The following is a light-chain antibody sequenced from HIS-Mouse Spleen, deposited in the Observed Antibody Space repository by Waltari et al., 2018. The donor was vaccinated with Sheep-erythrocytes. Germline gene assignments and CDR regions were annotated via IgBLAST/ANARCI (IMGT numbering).Light chain of an antibody. CDR2: SNN. CDR1: SPNSGSNT. Sequence: QSVLTQPPSASGTPGQRVTIPCSGSSPNSGSNTLNWYQQLPGTAPKLLIYSNNQRPSGVPDRFSGSKSGTSASLAISGLQSEDEADYYCAAWDDSLNGVVFGGGTKLTVL. V-gene: IGLV1-44*01. CDR3: AAWDDSLNGVV. J-gene: IGLJ2*01.